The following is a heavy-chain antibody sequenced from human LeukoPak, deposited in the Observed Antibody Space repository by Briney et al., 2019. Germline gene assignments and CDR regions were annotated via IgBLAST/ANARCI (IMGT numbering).Heavy chain of an antibody. Sequence: GGSLRLSCAASGFTFSSYSMSWVRQAPGKGLEWVSSISSSSYIYYADSVKGRFTISRDNAKNSLYLQMNSLRAEDTAVYYCASGKRAVAAPFDYWGQGTLVTVSS. V-gene: IGHV3-21*01. J-gene: IGHJ4*02. CDR2: ISSSSYI. CDR1: GFTFSSYS. D-gene: IGHD6-19*01. CDR3: ASGKRAVAAPFDY.